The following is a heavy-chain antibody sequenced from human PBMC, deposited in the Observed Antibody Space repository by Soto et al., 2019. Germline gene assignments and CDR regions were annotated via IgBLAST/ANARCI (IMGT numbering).Heavy chain of an antibody. CDR3: ARDRVAGIWGDAFDI. Sequence: QVQLVQSGAEVKKPGASVKVSCKTSGYTFTNHGINWVRQAPGQGLEWMGWINPYNANVNYAQKLQGRVTMTTDTSTSKAYMDLRSLTSDDTAVYYFARDRVAGIWGDAFDIWGQGTMVTVSS. J-gene: IGHJ3*02. D-gene: IGHD3-16*01. CDR2: INPYNANV. CDR1: GYTFTNHG. V-gene: IGHV1-18*04.